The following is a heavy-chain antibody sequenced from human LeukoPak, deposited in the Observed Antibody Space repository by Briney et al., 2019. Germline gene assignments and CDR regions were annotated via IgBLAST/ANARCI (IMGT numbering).Heavy chain of an antibody. CDR2: INRDGSST. D-gene: IGHD3-3*01. CDR3: ARAFQQGYYDFWSGCENWFDP. J-gene: IGHJ5*02. CDR1: GFTFSSYW. Sequence: GGSLKLSCEASGFTFSSYWMHWVRQAPGQGLVWVSRINRDGSSTSYADSVKGRFTISRDNSKNTLYLQMNSLRAEDTAVYYCARAFQQGYYDFWSGCENWFDPWGQGTLVTVSS. V-gene: IGHV3-74*01.